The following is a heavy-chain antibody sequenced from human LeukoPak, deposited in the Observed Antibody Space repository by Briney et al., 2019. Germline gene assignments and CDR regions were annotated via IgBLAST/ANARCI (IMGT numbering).Heavy chain of an antibody. D-gene: IGHD1-26*01. V-gene: IGHV4-30-4*08. CDR2: IYYSGST. J-gene: IGHJ4*02. Sequence: SETLSLTCTVSGGSISSGDVYGSWIRQPPGKGLEWIGYIYYSGSTYYNPSLKSRVTISVDTYKNQFSLKLSSVTAADTAVYYCARDSSGSYPLLFDYWGQGTLVTVSS. CDR1: GGSISSGDVY. CDR3: ARDSSGSYPLLFDY.